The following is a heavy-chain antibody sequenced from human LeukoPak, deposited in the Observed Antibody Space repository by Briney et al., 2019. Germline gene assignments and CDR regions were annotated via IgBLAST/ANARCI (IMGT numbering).Heavy chain of an antibody. CDR1: GFTFNNYG. Sequence: GRSLRLSCAASGFTFNNYGMHWVRQAPGKGLEWVALISYDGSNKYFAESVKGRFTISRDNSKNTLYLQMNSLRPDDTAVYYCAKRAGLPLLDWLSMDVWGQGTTVTVSS. D-gene: IGHD3/OR15-3a*01. CDR2: ISYDGSNK. CDR3: AKRAGLPLLDWLSMDV. J-gene: IGHJ6*02. V-gene: IGHV3-30*18.